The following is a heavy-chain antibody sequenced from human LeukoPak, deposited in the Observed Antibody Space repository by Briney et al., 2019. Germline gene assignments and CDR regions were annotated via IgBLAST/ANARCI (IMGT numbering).Heavy chain of an antibody. CDR1: GFTFSSYE. J-gene: IGHJ4*02. D-gene: IGHD3-10*01. CDR2: ISSFSSTI. Sequence: GGSLRLSCAASGFTFSSYEMNWVRQAPGKGLEWVSYISSFSSTIYYADSVMGRFTISRDNAKNSLYLQMSSLRAEDTAVYYCARSPNYKGYFDYWGQGTLVTVSS. CDR3: ARSPNYKGYFDY. V-gene: IGHV3-48*03.